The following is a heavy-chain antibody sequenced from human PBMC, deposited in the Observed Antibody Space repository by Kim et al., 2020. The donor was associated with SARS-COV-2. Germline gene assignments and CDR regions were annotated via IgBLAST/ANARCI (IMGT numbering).Heavy chain of an antibody. CDR1: GGSISSSSYY. D-gene: IGHD1-1*01. CDR2: IYYSGST. J-gene: IGHJ6*02. Sequence: SETLSLTCTVSGGSISSSSYYWGWIRQPPGKGLEWIGSIYYSGSTYYNPSLKSRVTISVDTSKNQFSLKLSSVTAADTAVYYCARDGRGFRGYYYGMDVWGQGTTVTVSS. CDR3: ARDGRGFRGYYYGMDV. V-gene: IGHV4-39*07.